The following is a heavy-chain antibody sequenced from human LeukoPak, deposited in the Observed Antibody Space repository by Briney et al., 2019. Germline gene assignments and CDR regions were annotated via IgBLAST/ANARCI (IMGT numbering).Heavy chain of an antibody. D-gene: IGHD4-17*01. Sequence: GGSLRLSCAASGFTFSYYAMHWVRQAPGKGLEWVAVISYDGSSRYYADSVKGRFTISRANSKNTQYLHMNSLSAEDTAVYYCARNDYDTYYFDYWGQGTLVTVSS. V-gene: IGHV3-30-3*01. CDR1: GFTFSYYA. CDR2: ISYDGSSR. J-gene: IGHJ4*02. CDR3: ARNDYDTYYFDY.